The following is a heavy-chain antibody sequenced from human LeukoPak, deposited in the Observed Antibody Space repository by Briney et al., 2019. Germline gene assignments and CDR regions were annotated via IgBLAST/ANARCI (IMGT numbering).Heavy chain of an antibody. CDR1: GGTFSSYA. CDR3: ARGSVAAAGSAYYYMAV. J-gene: IGHJ6*03. D-gene: IGHD6-13*01. CDR2: IIPIFGTA. Sequence: SVKVSCKASGGTFSSYAISWVRQAPGQGLEWMGGIIPIFGTANYAQKFQGRVTITTDESTSTAYMELSSLRSEDTAVYYCARGSVAAAGSAYYYMAVWGKGTTVTVSS. V-gene: IGHV1-69*05.